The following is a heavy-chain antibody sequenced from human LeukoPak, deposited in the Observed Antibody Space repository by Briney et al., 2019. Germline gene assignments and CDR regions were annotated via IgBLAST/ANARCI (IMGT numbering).Heavy chain of an antibody. J-gene: IGHJ3*02. V-gene: IGHV1-46*01. Sequence: WASVKVSCKASGYTLTSYYMHWVRQAPGQGLEWMGIINPSGGTTRYAEKFQGRATMTRDKSTSTVYMELSSLRSEDTAVYYCAREINRINTVRGGEDIWGQGTMVTVSS. CDR3: AREINRINTVRGGEDI. D-gene: IGHD3-10*01. CDR1: GYTLTSYY. CDR2: INPSGGTT.